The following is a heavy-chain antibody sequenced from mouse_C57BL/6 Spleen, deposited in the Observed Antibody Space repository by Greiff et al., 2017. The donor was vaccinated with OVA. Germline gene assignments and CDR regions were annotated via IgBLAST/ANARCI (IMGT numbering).Heavy chain of an antibody. CDR3: ARSWGTTVVASDV. CDR1: GYAFSSSW. Sequence: VQLQQSGPELVKPGASVKISCKASGYAFSSSWMNWVKQRPGKGLEWIGRIYPGDGDTNYNGKFKGKATLTADKSSSTAYMQLSSLTSEDSAVYFCARSWGTTVVASDVWGTGTTVTVSS. V-gene: IGHV1-82*01. CDR2: IYPGDGDT. D-gene: IGHD1-1*01. J-gene: IGHJ1*03.